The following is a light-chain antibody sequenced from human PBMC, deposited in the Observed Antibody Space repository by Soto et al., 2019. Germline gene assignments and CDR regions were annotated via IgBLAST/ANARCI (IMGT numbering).Light chain of an antibody. V-gene: IGLV1-51*02. CDR3: GTWDSSLSDSWV. Sequence: QSALTQPPSVSAAPGQKVTISCSGSSSNIGNNYVSWYQQLPGTAPKLLIYENNKRPSGIPDRFSGSKSGTSATLGITGLQTGDEADYYCGTWDSSLSDSWVFGGGTKLTVL. J-gene: IGLJ3*02. CDR2: ENN. CDR1: SSNIGNNY.